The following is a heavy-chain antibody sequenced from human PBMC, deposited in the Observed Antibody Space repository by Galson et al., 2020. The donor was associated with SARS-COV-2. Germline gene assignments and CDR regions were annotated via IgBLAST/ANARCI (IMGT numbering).Heavy chain of an antibody. Sequence: GGSLRLSCAASGFTFRTYDMPWVRQATGKGLEWVSAIGTAGDTYYPGSVKGRFTISRENAKNSLYLQMNSLRAGDTAVYYCARGNYDILTGYLDYWGQGTLVTVAS. CDR2: IGTAGDT. J-gene: IGHJ4*02. D-gene: IGHD3-9*01. CDR3: ARGNYDILTGYLDY. CDR1: GFTFRTYD. V-gene: IGHV3-13*01.